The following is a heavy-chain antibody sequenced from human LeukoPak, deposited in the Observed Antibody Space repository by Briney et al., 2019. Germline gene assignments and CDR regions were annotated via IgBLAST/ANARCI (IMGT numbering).Heavy chain of an antibody. D-gene: IGHD1-26*01. Sequence: GRSLRLSCAASGFTFSSYAMHWVRQAPGKGLEWVAVISYDGSNKYYADSVKGRFTISRDNSKNTLYLQMNSLRAEDTAVYYCAKDRQWELPETYYYYGMDVWGQGTTVTVSS. J-gene: IGHJ6*02. V-gene: IGHV3-30*04. CDR3: AKDRQWELPETYYYYGMDV. CDR2: ISYDGSNK. CDR1: GFTFSSYA.